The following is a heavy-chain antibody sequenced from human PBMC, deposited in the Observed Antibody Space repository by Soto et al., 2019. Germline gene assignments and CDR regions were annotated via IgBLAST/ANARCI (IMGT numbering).Heavy chain of an antibody. CDR2: ISSSSSFV. Sequence: PGGSLRLSCAACGFGFISYYMSWVLQAPGKGLEWVSTISSSSSFVYYADSVRGRFSISRDNTKNSLYLQMNSLRAEDAAVYFCATLVTTTLDDHWGQGTLVTVTS. V-gene: IGHV3-21*01. D-gene: IGHD4-17*01. CDR3: ATLVTTTLDDH. J-gene: IGHJ5*02. CDR1: GFGFISYY.